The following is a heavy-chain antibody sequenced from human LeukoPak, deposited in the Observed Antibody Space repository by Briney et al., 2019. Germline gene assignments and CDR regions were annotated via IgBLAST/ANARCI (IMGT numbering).Heavy chain of an antibody. J-gene: IGHJ6*02. Sequence: SVKVSCKASGGTFSSYAISWVRQAPGQGLEWMGGIIPIFGTANYAQKFQGRVTIAADESTSTAYMELSSLRSEDTAVYYCAREGGSDPYYYYGMDVWGQGTTVTVSS. V-gene: IGHV1-69*13. CDR2: IIPIFGTA. CDR3: AREGGSDPYYYYGMDV. CDR1: GGTFSSYA. D-gene: IGHD3-10*01.